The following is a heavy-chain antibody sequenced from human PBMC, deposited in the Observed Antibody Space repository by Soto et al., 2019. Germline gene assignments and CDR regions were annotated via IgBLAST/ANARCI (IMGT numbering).Heavy chain of an antibody. J-gene: IGHJ4*02. V-gene: IGHV3-73*01. D-gene: IGHD3-10*01. Sequence: EVLLVESGGGMVQPGGSLKLSCAASGFVFKDSSIHWVLQASGKGLEWVGRIRDRAYSYATAYAESVKGRFTISRDDSNNTAYLQMSGLKTEDTAIYYCTRLISAAHDYWGQGTLVTVSS. CDR1: GFVFKDSS. CDR2: IRDRAYSYAT. CDR3: TRLISAAHDY.